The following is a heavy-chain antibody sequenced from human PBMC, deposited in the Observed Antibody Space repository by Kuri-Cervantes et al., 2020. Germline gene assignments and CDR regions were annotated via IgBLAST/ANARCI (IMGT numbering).Heavy chain of an antibody. J-gene: IGHJ6*03. D-gene: IGHD3-3*01. V-gene: IGHV3-48*01. CDR1: GFTFSSCS. Sequence: GESLKISCAASGFTFSSCSMNWVRQAPGKGLEWVSYISSSSSTIYYADSVKGRFTISRHNSKNTLYLQMNSLRPEDTAVYYCARVTIFYFYYYYMDVWGKGTTVTVSS. CDR2: ISSSSSTI. CDR3: ARVTIFYFYYYYMDV.